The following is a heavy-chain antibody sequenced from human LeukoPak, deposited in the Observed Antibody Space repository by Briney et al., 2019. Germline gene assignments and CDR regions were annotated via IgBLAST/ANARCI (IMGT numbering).Heavy chain of an antibody. J-gene: IGHJ4*02. Sequence: ASVKVSCKASGYTFTGYYMHWVRQAPGQGLEWMGWINPDSGGTNYAQKFQGRVTMTRDTSISTAYMELSRLRSDDTAVYYCARDPGYSSPRGDYWGQGTLVTVSS. CDR3: ARDPGYSSPRGDY. CDR1: GYTFTGYY. V-gene: IGHV1-2*02. D-gene: IGHD5-18*01. CDR2: INPDSGGT.